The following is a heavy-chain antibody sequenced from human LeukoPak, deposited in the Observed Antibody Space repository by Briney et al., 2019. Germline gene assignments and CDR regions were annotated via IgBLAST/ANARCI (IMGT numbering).Heavy chain of an antibody. Sequence: SETLSLTCSVSGVSISNYYWNWLRQPAGKGLEWVGRIYASGSTNYNPSLKSRVTISMDKSKNHFSLNLKSVTAADPAFYYCARDFYGDDGHHPFDYWGQGIQVTVSS. CDR3: ARDFYGDDGHHPFDY. CDR2: IYASGST. CDR1: GVSISNYY. D-gene: IGHD2/OR15-2a*01. J-gene: IGHJ4*02. V-gene: IGHV4-4*07.